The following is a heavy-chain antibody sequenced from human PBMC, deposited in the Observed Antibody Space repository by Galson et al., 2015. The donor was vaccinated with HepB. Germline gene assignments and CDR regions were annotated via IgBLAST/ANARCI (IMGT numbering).Heavy chain of an antibody. CDR1: GFTFSSYA. V-gene: IGHV3-23*01. CDR2: IGGSGGST. CDR3: AKHGVKYYYDSSGPFDY. Sequence: SLRLSCAASGFTFSSYAMSWVRQAPGKGLEWVSAIGGSGGSTYYADSVKGRFTISRDNSKNTLYLQMNSLRAEDTAVYYCAKHGVKYYYDSSGPFDYWGQGTLVTVSS. J-gene: IGHJ4*02. D-gene: IGHD3-22*01.